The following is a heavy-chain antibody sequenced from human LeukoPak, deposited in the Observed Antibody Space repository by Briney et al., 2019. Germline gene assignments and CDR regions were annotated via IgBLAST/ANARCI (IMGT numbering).Heavy chain of an antibody. D-gene: IGHD3-3*01. V-gene: IGHV4-4*07. CDR2: IYSSGST. CDR1: GGSISDYY. J-gene: IGHJ6*03. Sequence: PSETLSLTXTVSGGSISDYYWTWIRQPAGKGLEWIGRIYSSGSTNYNPSLKSRVTMSVDTSKNQFSLKLSSVTAADTAVYYCARGEFRFLAWPSSYDYYYYYMDVWGIGTTVTVSS. CDR3: ARGEFRFLAWPSSYDYYYYYMDV.